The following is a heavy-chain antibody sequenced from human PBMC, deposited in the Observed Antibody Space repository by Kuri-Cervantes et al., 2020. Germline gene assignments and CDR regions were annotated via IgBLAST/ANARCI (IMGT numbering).Heavy chain of an antibody. CDR3: ARDPIFGVVTVDAFNI. CDR1: GGSFSGSN. D-gene: IGHD3-3*01. Sequence: SETLSLTCAVYGGSFSGSNWNWIRQPPGKGLQWIGELTHSGGTNYNPSLKSRLTISLDTSKHQFSLKLTSVTAADTAVYYCARDPIFGVVTVDAFNIWGKGTMVTVSS. CDR2: LTHSGGT. V-gene: IGHV4-34*01. J-gene: IGHJ3*02.